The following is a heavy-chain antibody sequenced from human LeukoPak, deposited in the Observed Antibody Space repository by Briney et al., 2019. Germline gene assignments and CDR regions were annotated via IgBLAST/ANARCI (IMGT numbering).Heavy chain of an antibody. V-gene: IGHV3-48*03. CDR1: GFTFSSYE. CDR2: ISSSGSTI. Sequence: GGSLRLSCAASGFTFSSYEMNWVRQAPGKGLEWVSHISSSGSTIYYADSVKGRFTISRDNAKNSLYPQMNSLRAEDTAVYYCARDASDCSSTSCYPDWFDPWGQGTLVTVSS. CDR3: ARDASDCSSTSCYPDWFDP. J-gene: IGHJ5*02. D-gene: IGHD2-2*01.